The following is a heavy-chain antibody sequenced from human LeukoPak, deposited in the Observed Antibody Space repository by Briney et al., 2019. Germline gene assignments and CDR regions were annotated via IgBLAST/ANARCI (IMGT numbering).Heavy chain of an antibody. D-gene: IGHD2-15*01. V-gene: IGHV4-61*02. CDR2: ISSSGST. J-gene: IGHJ3*02. Sequence: SETLSLTCTVSGDSISSGDYYWSWIRQPAGKGLEWIGRISSSGSTNYNPSLKSRVTISVDTSKNQFSLKLSSVTAADTAVYYCARGLGYCSGGSCYSSAFDIWGQGTMVTVSS. CDR3: ARGLGYCSGGSCYSSAFDI. CDR1: GDSISSGDYY.